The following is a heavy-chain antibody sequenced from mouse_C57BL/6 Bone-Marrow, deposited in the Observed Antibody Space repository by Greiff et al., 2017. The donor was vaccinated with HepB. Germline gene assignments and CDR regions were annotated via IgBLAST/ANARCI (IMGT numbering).Heavy chain of an antibody. D-gene: IGHD1-2*01. CDR1: GFTFSDYG. Sequence: EVQVAESGGGLVKPGGSLKLSCAASGFTFSDYGMHWVRQAPEKGLEWVAYISSGSSTIYYADTVKGRFTISRDNAKNTLFLQMTSLRSEDTAMYYCGGREMGTAGGYYAMDYWGQGTSGTVAS. V-gene: IGHV5-17*01. CDR3: GGREMGTAGGYYAMDY. CDR2: ISSGSSTI. J-gene: IGHJ4*01.